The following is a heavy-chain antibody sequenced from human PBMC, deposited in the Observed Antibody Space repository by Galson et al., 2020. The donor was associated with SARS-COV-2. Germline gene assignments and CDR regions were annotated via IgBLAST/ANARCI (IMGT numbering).Heavy chain of an antibody. CDR1: GFSLSTSGVG. V-gene: IGHV2-5*02. CDR2: IYWDDDK. D-gene: IGHD3-22*01. Sequence: SGPTLVKPTQTLTLTCTFSGFSLSTSGVGVGWIRQPPGKALEWLALIYWDDDKRYSPSLKSRLTITKDTSKNQVVLTMTNMDPVDTATYYCAHSPSPVHYYDSSGYYLGGFDPWGQGTLVTVSS. CDR3: AHSPSPVHYYDSSGYYLGGFDP. J-gene: IGHJ5*02.